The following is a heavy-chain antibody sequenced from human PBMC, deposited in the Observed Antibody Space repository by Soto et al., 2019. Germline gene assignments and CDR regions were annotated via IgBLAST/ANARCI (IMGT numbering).Heavy chain of an antibody. V-gene: IGHV1-2*04. CDR1: GYTFTVYY. CDR3: ARGRGRNYGMDV. CDR2: INPNSGGT. Sequence: ASVKVSCKSSGYTFTVYYMHWVRQAPGQGLEWMGWINPNSGGTNYAQKFQGWVTMTRDTSISTAYMELSRLRSDDTAVYYCARGRGRNYGMDVWGQGNTVTVSS. J-gene: IGHJ6*02. D-gene: IGHD5-12*01.